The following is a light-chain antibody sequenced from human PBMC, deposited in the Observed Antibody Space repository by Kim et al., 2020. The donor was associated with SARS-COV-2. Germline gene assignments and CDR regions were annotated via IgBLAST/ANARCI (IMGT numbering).Light chain of an antibody. CDR3: HQYYNAPLT. CDR2: WAS. J-gene: IGKJ4*01. V-gene: IGKV4-1*01. CDR1: QSLLSKNQGY. Sequence: GRATINCKSSQSLLSKNQGYLAWYQQKPGQPPTLLIYWASTRESGVPDRFTGSGSGTDFTLTINGLQAEDVAVYYCHQYYNAPLTFGGGTKVDIK.